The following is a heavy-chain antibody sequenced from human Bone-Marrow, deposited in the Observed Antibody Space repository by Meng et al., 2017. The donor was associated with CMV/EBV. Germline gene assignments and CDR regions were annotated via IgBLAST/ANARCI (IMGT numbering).Heavy chain of an antibody. CDR3: ARSHDYGSGYAFDI. Sequence: GGSLRLSCSASGFTFSSYSMNWVRQAPGKGLEWVSYISGSGSRIYYADSVKGRFTISRDNAKNTLYLQMNSLRAEDTAVYYCARSHDYGSGYAFDIWGQGTMVTVSS. V-gene: IGHV3-48*04. CDR1: GFTFSSYS. J-gene: IGHJ3*02. CDR2: ISGSGSRI. D-gene: IGHD3-10*01.